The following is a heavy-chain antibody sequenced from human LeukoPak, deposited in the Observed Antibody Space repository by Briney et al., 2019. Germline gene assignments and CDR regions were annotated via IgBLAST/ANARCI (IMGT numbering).Heavy chain of an antibody. CDR2: INPNSGGT. V-gene: IGHV1-2*02. CDR1: GYTFTVYY. J-gene: IGHJ5*02. CDR3: ARDRQQLVLRNWFDP. Sequence: GASVTVSCTASGYTFTVYYMHWVRQAPGQGHEWMGWINPNSGGTNYAQKFQGRVTMTRDTSISTAYMELSRLRSDDTAVYYCARDRQQLVLRNWFDPWGQGTLVTVSS. D-gene: IGHD6-13*01.